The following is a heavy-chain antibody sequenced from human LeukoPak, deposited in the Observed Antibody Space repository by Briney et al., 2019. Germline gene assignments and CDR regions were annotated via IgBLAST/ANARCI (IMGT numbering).Heavy chain of an antibody. Sequence: SETLSLTCAVYGGSFSGYYWSWIRQPPGKGLEWIGGINHSGSTNYNPSLKSRVTISVDTSKDQFSLKLSSVTAADTAVYYCARAKEDYYGSGSFDYWGQGTLVTVSS. CDR2: INHSGST. CDR3: ARAKEDYYGSGSFDY. CDR1: GGSFSGYY. V-gene: IGHV4-34*01. J-gene: IGHJ4*02. D-gene: IGHD3-10*01.